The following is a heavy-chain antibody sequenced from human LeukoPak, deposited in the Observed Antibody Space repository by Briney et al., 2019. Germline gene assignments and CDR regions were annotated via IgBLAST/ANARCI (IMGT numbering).Heavy chain of an antibody. D-gene: IGHD6-19*01. CDR1: GYTFTDYY. J-gene: IGHJ4*02. CDR3: ARVAAMAGIGWGDFDY. CDR2: INPKSGGT. V-gene: IGHV1-2*02. Sequence: GASVKVSCKASGYTFTDYYIHWVRQAPGQGPEWMGWINPKSGGTNYAQKFQGRVTMTRDKSISTVNMELSRLKSDDSVVYYCARVAAMAGIGWGDFDYWGQGTLVTVSS.